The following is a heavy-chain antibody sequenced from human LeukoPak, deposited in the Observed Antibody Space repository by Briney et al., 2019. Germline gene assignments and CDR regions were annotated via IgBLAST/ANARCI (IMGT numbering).Heavy chain of an antibody. Sequence: SVKVSCKASGYTFSSYDINWVRQATGQGLEWMGWMNPNSGNTAYAQKFQGRVTMSRDTSISTAYMELSSLRSEDTAVYYCARLPKYSRPLDYWGQGTLVTVSS. CDR2: MNPNSGNT. CDR3: ARLPKYSRPLDY. V-gene: IGHV1-8*02. J-gene: IGHJ4*02. D-gene: IGHD6-6*01. CDR1: GYTFSSYD.